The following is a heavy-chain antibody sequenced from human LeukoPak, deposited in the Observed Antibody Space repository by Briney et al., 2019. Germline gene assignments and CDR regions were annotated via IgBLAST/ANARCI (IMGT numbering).Heavy chain of an antibody. D-gene: IGHD3-10*01. CDR1: GYSISSGYY. Sequence: SETLSLTCTVSGYSISSGYYWGWIRQPPGKGLECIGTMYHSGSTFYNPSLKSRVTISVDTSKNQFSLKLTSMTAADTAVYYCARANTYGSGRFHWGQGTLVTVSS. V-gene: IGHV4-38-2*02. CDR2: MYHSGST. CDR3: ARANTYGSGRFH. J-gene: IGHJ4*02.